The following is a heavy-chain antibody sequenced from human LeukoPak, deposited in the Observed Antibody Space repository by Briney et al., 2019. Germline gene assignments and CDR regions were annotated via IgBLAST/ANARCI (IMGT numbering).Heavy chain of an antibody. CDR2: IKHDGSEK. J-gene: IGHJ4*02. CDR3: AKDSEWFGEIRRGY. Sequence: PGGSLRLSCAASGFTFSTYWMSWVRQAPGKGLEWVANIKHDGSEKYYVDSVKGRFTISRDNAKKSLHLQMNSLRDEDTAVYYCAKDSEWFGEIRRGYWGQGTLVTVSS. V-gene: IGHV3-7*01. CDR1: GFTFSTYW. D-gene: IGHD3-10*01.